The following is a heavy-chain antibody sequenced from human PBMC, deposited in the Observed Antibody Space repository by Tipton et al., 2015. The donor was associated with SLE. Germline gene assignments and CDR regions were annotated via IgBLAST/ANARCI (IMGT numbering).Heavy chain of an antibody. CDR3: ARGYRVNCGGACLTDY. Sequence: GSLRLSCVASGFTFSNAWMNWVRQAPGKGLEWVANIKQDGSEKYYVDSVKGRFTISRDNAKNSVYLQMNSLRDEDTAVYYCARGYRVNCGGACLTDYWGQFRRVPVSS. D-gene: IGHD2-21*01. CDR2: IKQDGSEK. V-gene: IGHV3-7*03. J-gene: IGHJ4*02. CDR1: GFTFSNAW.